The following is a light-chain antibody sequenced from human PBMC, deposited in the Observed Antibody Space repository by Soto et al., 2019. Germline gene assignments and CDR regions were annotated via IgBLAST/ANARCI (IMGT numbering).Light chain of an antibody. CDR1: QDIANY. J-gene: IGKJ1*01. CDR3: QQTFSLPRT. Sequence: DIQMTQSPSFLSASVGDRVTITCQASQDIANYLNWYQQKPGKAPNVLIYETSTSQDGVPSRFSGDGYGTDFTLSISSLHPEDFATYYCQQTFSLPRTFGQGTKVEI. CDR2: ETS. V-gene: IGKV1-39*01.